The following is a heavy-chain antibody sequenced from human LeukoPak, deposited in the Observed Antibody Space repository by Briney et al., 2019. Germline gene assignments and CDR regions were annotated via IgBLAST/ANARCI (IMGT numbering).Heavy chain of an antibody. CDR3: ARDRAARGFDY. Sequence: PSETLSLTCTVSGYSISSGYYWGWIRQPPGKGLEWIGSIYHSGSTYYNPSLKSRVTISVDTSKNQFSLKLSSVTAADTAVYYCARDRAARGFDYWGQGTLVTVSS. J-gene: IGHJ4*02. D-gene: IGHD6-6*01. CDR1: GYSISSGYY. V-gene: IGHV4-38-2*02. CDR2: IYHSGST.